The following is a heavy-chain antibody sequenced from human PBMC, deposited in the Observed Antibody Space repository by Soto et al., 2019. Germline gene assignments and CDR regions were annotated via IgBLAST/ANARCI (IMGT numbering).Heavy chain of an antibody. V-gene: IGHV4-4*07. CDR3: ARGGQDFWSGPFDY. Sequence: SEALSLTCTVSGGSISNYYCNWIRQPAGKGLEWIGRIDTSGSTNYNPSLKSRVTMSVDTSKQEFSLKLSSVTAADTALYYCARGGQDFWSGPFDYWGRGALVTVSS. CDR1: GGSISNYY. J-gene: IGHJ4*02. CDR2: IDTSGST. D-gene: IGHD3-3*01.